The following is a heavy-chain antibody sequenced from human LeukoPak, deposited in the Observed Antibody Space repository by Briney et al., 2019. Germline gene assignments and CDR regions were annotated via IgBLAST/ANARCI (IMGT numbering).Heavy chain of an antibody. CDR1: GYSISSGYY. D-gene: IGHD3-22*01. Sequence: SETLSLTCTVSGYSISSGYYWGWIRQPPGKGLEWIGSIYHSGSTYYDPSLKSRVTISVDTSKNQFSLKLSSVTAADTAVYYCARHEGSGLVYWGQGTLVTVSS. CDR2: IYHSGST. CDR3: ARHEGSGLVY. J-gene: IGHJ4*02. V-gene: IGHV4-38-2*02.